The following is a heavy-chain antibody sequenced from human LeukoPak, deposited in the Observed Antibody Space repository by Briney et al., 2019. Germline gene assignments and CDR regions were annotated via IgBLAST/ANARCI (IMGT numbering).Heavy chain of an antibody. D-gene: IGHD6-6*01. V-gene: IGHV4-39*01. J-gene: IGHJ4*02. Sequence: SQTLSLTCTVSGGSISSSSYYWGWIRLPPGKGLEWIGSIYYSGSTYYNPSLKSRVTISVDTSKNQFSLKLSSVTAADTAVYYCARPGAARRWYFDYWGQGTLVTASS. CDR2: IYYSGST. CDR1: GGSISSSSYY. CDR3: ARPGAARRWYFDY.